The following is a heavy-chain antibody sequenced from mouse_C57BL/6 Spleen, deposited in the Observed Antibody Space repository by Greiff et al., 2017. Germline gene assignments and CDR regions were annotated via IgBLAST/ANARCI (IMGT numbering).Heavy chain of an antibody. V-gene: IGHV1-59*01. CDR1: GYTFTSYW. J-gene: IGHJ3*01. D-gene: IGHD2-3*01. CDR2: IDPSDSYT. Sequence: VQLQQPGAELVRPGTSVKLSCKASGYTFTSYWMHWVKQRPGQGLEWIGVIDPSDSYTNYNQKFKGKATLTVDTSSSTAYMQLSSLTSEDSAVYYCEREDDGYYPFAYWGQGTLVTVSA. CDR3: EREDDGYYPFAY.